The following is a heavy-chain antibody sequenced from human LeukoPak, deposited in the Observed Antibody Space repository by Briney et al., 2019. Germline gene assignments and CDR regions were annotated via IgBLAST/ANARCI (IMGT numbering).Heavy chain of an antibody. D-gene: IGHD3-10*01. CDR2: IGYDGRNK. CDR1: GFTVSVYA. CDR3: ARDRFMVRGVMVGTFDL. J-gene: IGHJ3*01. V-gene: IGHV3-33*01. Sequence: AGGSLTLSRSASGFTVSVYAMHWVRPAPGGGLEWGTIIGYDGRNKYDAESVKGRFTIYRDNSKNMMFLQMDSLRAEDTAVYYCARDRFMVRGVMVGTFDLWGEGTMVSVSS.